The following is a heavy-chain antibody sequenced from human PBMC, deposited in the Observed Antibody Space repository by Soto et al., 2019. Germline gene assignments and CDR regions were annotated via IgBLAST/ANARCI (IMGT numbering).Heavy chain of an antibody. CDR1: GFTFSSYG. V-gene: IGHV3-33*01. D-gene: IGHD4-17*01. CDR2: IWYDGSNK. Sequence: GGSLRLSCAASGFTFSSYGMHWVRQAPGKGLEWVAVIWYDGSNKYYADSVKGRFTISRDNSKNTLYLQMNSLRAEDTAVYYCARDGGGYGDYFDYWGQGTLVTVSS. CDR3: ARDGGGYGDYFDY. J-gene: IGHJ4*02.